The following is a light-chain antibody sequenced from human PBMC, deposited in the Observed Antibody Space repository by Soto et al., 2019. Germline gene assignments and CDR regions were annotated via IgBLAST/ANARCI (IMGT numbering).Light chain of an antibody. CDR1: QTISTW. Sequence: DIQMTQSPSTLSASVVDRVTITCRASQTISTWLAWYQQKPGKAPKLLIYAASTLQSGVPSRFSGSGSGTEFTLTISSLQPEDFATYYCQQLKSNLITFGQGTRLEI. J-gene: IGKJ5*01. CDR2: AAS. V-gene: IGKV1-5*01. CDR3: QQLKSNLIT.